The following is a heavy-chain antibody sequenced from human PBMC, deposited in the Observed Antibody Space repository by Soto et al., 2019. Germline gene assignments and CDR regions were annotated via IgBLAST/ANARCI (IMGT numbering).Heavy chain of an antibody. V-gene: IGHV3-23*01. CDR3: ARAYSGRLPRRADYYYAMDV. CDR2: ITGVNNRS. D-gene: IGHD2-15*01. CDR1: GFTFTYYA. Sequence: GGSLRLSCGASGFTFTYYAMSWVRQAPGKGLEWVSSITGVNNRSYYAASVNGRFTISRENAKNSLYLQMNNLRAGDTAVYYCARAYSGRLPRRADYYYAMDVWGQGTTVTVSS. J-gene: IGHJ6*02.